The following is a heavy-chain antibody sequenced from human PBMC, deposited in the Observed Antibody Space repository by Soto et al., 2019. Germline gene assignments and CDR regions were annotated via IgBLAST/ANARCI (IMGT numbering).Heavy chain of an antibody. CDR3: ARVGATAEFDY. V-gene: IGHV4-59*13. Sequence: SETLSLTCSVSGGSISTYYWSWIRQPPGKGLEWIGYMSYGGRTDYNFSLKSRVTISGDTSKNQFSLKLTSVTAADTAVYFCARVGATAEFDYWGLGTLVTVPS. CDR2: MSYGGRT. J-gene: IGHJ4*02. CDR1: GGSISTYY. D-gene: IGHD1-26*01.